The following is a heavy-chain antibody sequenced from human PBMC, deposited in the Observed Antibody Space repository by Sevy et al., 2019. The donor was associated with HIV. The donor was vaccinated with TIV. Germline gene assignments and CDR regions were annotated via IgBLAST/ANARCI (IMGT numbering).Heavy chain of an antibody. CDR3: APDPVIAAAGTWEGGPFDY. D-gene: IGHD6-13*01. J-gene: IGHJ4*02. V-gene: IGHV1-18*01. CDR2: ISAYNGNT. Sequence: ASVKVSCKASGYTFTSYGISWVRQAPGQGLEWMGWISAYNGNTNYAQKLQGRVTMTTDTSTSTAYMELRSLRSDDTAVYYCAPDPVIAAAGTWEGGPFDYWGQGTLVTVSS. CDR1: GYTFTSYG.